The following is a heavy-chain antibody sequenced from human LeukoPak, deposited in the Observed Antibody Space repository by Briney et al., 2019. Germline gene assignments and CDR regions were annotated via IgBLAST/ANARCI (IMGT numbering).Heavy chain of an antibody. CDR3: VRHLSAGRPAFDI. J-gene: IGHJ3*02. CDR1: GGSISSYH. Sequence: KASETLSLTCTVSGGSISSYHWSWIRQPAGKGLEWIGRIYTSGSTNYNPSLRSRVTMSVDTSNNKFSLKLTSLTAADTAVYYCVRHLSAGRPAFDIWGQGTMVTVSS. D-gene: IGHD2-15*01. V-gene: IGHV4-4*07. CDR2: IYTSGST.